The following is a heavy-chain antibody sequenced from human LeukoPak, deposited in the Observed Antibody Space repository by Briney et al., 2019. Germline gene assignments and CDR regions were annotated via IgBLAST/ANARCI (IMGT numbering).Heavy chain of an antibody. D-gene: IGHD4-17*01. CDR2: MYNSGST. J-gene: IGHJ4*02. CDR3: ARGIESYGDYGY. V-gene: IGHV4-59*01. Sequence: SETLSLTCTVFGGSISGSYWSWIRQPPGKGLEWIAYMYNSGSTNYNPSLKSRVTISIDTSKNQFSLKLSSLTAADTAIYYCARGIESYGDYGYWGQGILVTVSS. CDR1: GGSISGSY.